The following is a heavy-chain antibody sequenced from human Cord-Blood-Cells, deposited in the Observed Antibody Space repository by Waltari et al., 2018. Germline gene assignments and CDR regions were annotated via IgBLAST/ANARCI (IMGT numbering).Heavy chain of an antibody. CDR1: GGSISSYY. Sequence: QVQLQESGPGLVKPSETLSLTCTVSGGSISSYYWSWIRQPPGKGLEWICYIYYSGSTNYNPSHKSRVTISVDTSKDQFSLKLSSVTAADTAVYYCARLVGCSSTSCYFWFDPWGQGTLVTVSS. CDR2: IYYSGST. J-gene: IGHJ5*02. CDR3: ARLVGCSSTSCYFWFDP. V-gene: IGHV4-59*01. D-gene: IGHD2-2*01.